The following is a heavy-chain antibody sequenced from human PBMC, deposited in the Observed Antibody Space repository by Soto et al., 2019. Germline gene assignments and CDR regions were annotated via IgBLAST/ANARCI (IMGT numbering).Heavy chain of an antibody. V-gene: IGHV3-23*01. CDR2: ISGSGGST. Sequence: EVQLLESGGGLVQPGGSLRLSCAASGFTFNTYTMSWVRQAPGKGLEWVSAISGSGGSTYYADSVEGRFTISRDSSKNTLYLQMNSLRAEDTAVYYCAKNRESATYYVDAFDIWGQGTMVTVSS. CDR1: GFTFNTYT. CDR3: AKNRESATYYVDAFDI. D-gene: IGHD1-26*01. J-gene: IGHJ3*02.